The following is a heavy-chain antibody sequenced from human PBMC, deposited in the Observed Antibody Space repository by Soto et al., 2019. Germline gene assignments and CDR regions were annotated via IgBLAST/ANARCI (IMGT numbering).Heavy chain of an antibody. CDR3: AKDDDTSSHYSLLDF. CDR1: GFTFSHYG. Sequence: QVQLVESGGGVVQPGTSLRLSCAASGFTFSHYGIHWVRQAPGKGLEWVAVTWSSGRREDYADSVRGRFTVSRDNSKPTVYLQMNDLRVEDTAVYYCAKDDDTSSHYSLLDFRGQGTLVTVSS. J-gene: IGHJ4*02. D-gene: IGHD3-22*01. V-gene: IGHV3-33*06. CDR2: TWSSGRRE.